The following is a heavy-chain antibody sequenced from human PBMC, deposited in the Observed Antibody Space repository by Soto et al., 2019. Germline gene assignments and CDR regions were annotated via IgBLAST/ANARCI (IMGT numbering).Heavy chain of an antibody. CDR2: IYPGDSDT. CDR3: ARYSGSYWHYLDL. D-gene: IGHD1-26*01. J-gene: IGHJ1*01. Sequence: XESLKISCRGSGYSFSSHWVAWVRQMPEKGLEWIGTIYPGDSDTKYSSAFRGHVTISADTSVSTAYLQWRSLEATDSAIYYCARYSGSYWHYLDLWGQGTLVTVSS. V-gene: IGHV5-51*01. CDR1: GYSFSSHW.